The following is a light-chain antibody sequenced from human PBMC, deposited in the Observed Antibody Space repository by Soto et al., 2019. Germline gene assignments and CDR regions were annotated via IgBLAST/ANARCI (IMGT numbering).Light chain of an antibody. CDR2: KAS. Sequence: DIQMTQSHSSLSASVGDRVTITCRASQSSDNYLNWYQQKPGKAPKLLIYKASTLKSGVPSRFSGSGSGTEFTLTISSLQADDFATYFCQQYDDYPLTFAGGTKVDIK. J-gene: IGKJ4*01. CDR1: QSSDNY. V-gene: IGKV1-5*03. CDR3: QQYDDYPLT.